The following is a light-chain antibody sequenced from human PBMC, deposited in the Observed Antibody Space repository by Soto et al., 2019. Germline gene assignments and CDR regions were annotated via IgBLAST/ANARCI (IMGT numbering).Light chain of an antibody. CDR1: HDIGTY. J-gene: IGKJ4*01. Sequence: DVQMTQSPSSLSASFGDRATITCPASHDIGTYLNWYQHKPGKAPKPLIFDTSHLATGVPARFSGSGYDTYFTFTITNLQAEDFAAYYCQQFDSVPLTFGGGTHVEI. V-gene: IGKV1-33*01. CDR3: QQFDSVPLT. CDR2: DTS.